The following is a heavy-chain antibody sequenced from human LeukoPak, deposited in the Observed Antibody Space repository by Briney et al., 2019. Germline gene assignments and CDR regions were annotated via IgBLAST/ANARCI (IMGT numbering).Heavy chain of an antibody. CDR3: ARGRVQAVY. CDR1: GGSIGSYY. Sequence: SETLSLTCTVSGGSIGSYYWSWIRQPPGKGLEWIGYIYYSGSTNYNPSLKSRVTISVDTSKNQFSLKLSSVTAADTAVYYCARGRVQAVYWGQGTLVTVSS. J-gene: IGHJ4*02. V-gene: IGHV4-59*01. CDR2: IYYSGST. D-gene: IGHD3-10*01.